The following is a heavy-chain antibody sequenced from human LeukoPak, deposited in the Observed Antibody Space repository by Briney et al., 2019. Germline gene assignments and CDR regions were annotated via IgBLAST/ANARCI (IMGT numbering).Heavy chain of an antibody. D-gene: IGHD3-9*01. Sequence: GGSLRLSCAASGFTFSSYWMHWVRQAPGKGLVWVSRINSDGSSTSYADSVKGRFTISRDNAKNTLYLQMNSLRAEDTAVYYCARDANYDILTGYFGYWGQGTLLTVSS. CDR1: GFTFSSYW. V-gene: IGHV3-74*01. J-gene: IGHJ4*02. CDR3: ARDANYDILTGYFGY. CDR2: INSDGSST.